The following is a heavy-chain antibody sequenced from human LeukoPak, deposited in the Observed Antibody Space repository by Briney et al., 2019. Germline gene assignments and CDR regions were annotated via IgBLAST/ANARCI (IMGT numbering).Heavy chain of an antibody. CDR3: VRATGAVAVRGWSFDI. J-gene: IGHJ3*02. CDR1: GGSISSYY. V-gene: IGHV4-4*07. CDR2: IYTSGST. D-gene: IGHD6-19*01. Sequence: SETLSLTCTVSGGSISSYYWSWIRQPAGKGLEWIGRIYTSGSTNYNPSLKSRVTMSVDTSKNQFSLKLSSVTAADTAVYYCVRATGAVAVRGWSFDIWGHGTMVTVSS.